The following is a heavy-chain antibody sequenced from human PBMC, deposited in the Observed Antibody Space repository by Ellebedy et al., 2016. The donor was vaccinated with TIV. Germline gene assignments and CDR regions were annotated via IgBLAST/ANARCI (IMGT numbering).Heavy chain of an antibody. D-gene: IGHD7-27*01. V-gene: IGHV3-33*01. CDR3: SASDWGWGY. CDR2: IWYDGSIK. J-gene: IGHJ4*02. CDR1: GFTFSSYG. Sequence: GGSLRLSCAASGFTFSSYGMHWVRQAPGKGLEWVAVIWYDGSIKYYAISVKGRFTISRDNSKNTLYLQMNSLKTEDTAIYYCSASDWGWGYWGQGTLVTVSS.